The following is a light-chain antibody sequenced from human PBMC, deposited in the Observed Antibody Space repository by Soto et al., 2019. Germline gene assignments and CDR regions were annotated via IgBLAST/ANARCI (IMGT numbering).Light chain of an antibody. Sequence: EIVMTQSPATLSVSPGQRATLSCRASQSISSGLAWYQQKPGQAPRLLIYSASSRLAGVPARFSGSGSGTEFTLTISSLQSEDFAVYYCQAQADDQWPPVFPFGPGTRVDVK. CDR1: QSISSG. CDR3: QAQADDQWPPVFP. V-gene: IGKV3-15*01. J-gene: IGKJ3*01. CDR2: SAS.